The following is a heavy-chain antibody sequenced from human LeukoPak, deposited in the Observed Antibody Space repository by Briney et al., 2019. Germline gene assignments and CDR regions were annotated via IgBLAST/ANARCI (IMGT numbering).Heavy chain of an antibody. J-gene: IGHJ4*02. CDR1: GFALRIYE. D-gene: IGHD3-22*01. V-gene: IGHV3-48*03. CDR2: ISESGSDI. Sequence: PGGSLRLSCAASGFALRIYEMNWVRQAPGKGLEWVAYISESGSDIYYADSVKGRFTISRDNAKNSIYLQVNSLRAEDTAVYYCARDSGHCDDNSCHHFYDWGQGTLVTVSS. CDR3: ARDSGHCDDNSCHHFYD.